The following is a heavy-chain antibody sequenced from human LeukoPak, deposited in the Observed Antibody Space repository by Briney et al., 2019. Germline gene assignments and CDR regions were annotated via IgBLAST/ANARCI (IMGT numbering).Heavy chain of an antibody. V-gene: IGHV3-30-3*01. CDR2: ISYDGSNK. CDR3: AREPRGAAAGLDY. CDR1: GFTFSSYA. Sequence: PERSLRLSCAASGFTFSSYAMHWVRQAPGKGLEWVAVISYDGSNKYYADSVKGRFTISRDNSKNTLYLQMNSLRAEDTAVYYCAREPRGAAAGLDYWGQGTLVTVSS. D-gene: IGHD6-13*01. J-gene: IGHJ4*02.